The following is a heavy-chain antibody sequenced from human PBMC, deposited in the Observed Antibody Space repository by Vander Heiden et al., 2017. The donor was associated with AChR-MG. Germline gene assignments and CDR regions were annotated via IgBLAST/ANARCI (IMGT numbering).Heavy chain of an antibody. CDR1: GFIFSNYE. V-gene: IGHV3-48*03. CDR2: ISSSSSLI. D-gene: IGHD5-18*01. J-gene: IGHJ4*02. Sequence: EVQLVESGGNLAQPGGSLRLSCAASGFIFSNYEMNWVRQAPGKGLEWVAYISSSSSLIYYADSVKGRFTIARDNAENSLYLQMNSLRAEDTAVYYCARGQYSYGYALLEYWGQGTLVTVSS. CDR3: ARGQYSYGYALLEY.